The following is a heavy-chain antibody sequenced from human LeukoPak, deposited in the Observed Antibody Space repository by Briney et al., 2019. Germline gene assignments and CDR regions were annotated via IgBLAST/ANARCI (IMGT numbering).Heavy chain of an antibody. D-gene: IGHD3/OR15-3a*01. J-gene: IGHJ4*02. CDR3: AREWTRTGPFDY. V-gene: IGHV3-30*03. CDR2: ISYDGSNK. Sequence: GGSLRLSCAASGFTFSSYGMHWVRQAPGKGLEWVAVISYDGSNKYYADSVKGRSTISRDNSKNTLYLQMNRLRAEDTAVYYCAREWTRTGPFDYWGQGTLVTVSS. CDR1: GFTFSSYG.